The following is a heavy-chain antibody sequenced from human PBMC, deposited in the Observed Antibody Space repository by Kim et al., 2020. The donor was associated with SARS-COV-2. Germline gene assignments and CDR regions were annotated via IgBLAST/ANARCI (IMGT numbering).Heavy chain of an antibody. CDR2: IKQDGSEK. CDR1: GFTFSSYW. J-gene: IGHJ6*03. V-gene: IGHV3-7*01. D-gene: IGHD3-3*01. Sequence: GGSLRLSCAASGFTFSSYWMSWVRQAPGKGLEWVANIKQDGSEKYYVDSVKGRFTISRDNAKNSLYLQMNSLRAEDTAVYYCARADFWSGYYTYYYYYYMDVWGKGTTVTVSS. CDR3: ARADFWSGYYTYYYYYYMDV.